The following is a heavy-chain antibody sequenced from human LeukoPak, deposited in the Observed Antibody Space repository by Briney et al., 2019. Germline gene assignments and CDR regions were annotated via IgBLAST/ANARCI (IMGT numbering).Heavy chain of an antibody. CDR2: IYYSGST. Sequence: SETLSLTCTVSGGSISSSSYYWGWIRQPPGKGLEWIGSIYYSGSTYYSPSLKSRVTISVDTSKNQFSLKLSSVTAADTAVYYCARGLAVAGTVWFDPWGQGTLVTVSS. J-gene: IGHJ5*02. CDR3: ARGLAVAGTVWFDP. V-gene: IGHV4-39*01. D-gene: IGHD6-19*01. CDR1: GGSISSSSYY.